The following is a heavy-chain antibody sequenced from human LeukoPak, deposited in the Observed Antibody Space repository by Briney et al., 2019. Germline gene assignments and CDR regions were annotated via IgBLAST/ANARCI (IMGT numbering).Heavy chain of an antibody. CDR2: IYYSGST. V-gene: IGHV4-31*03. CDR3: ARAPAPDYGDYVWFDP. J-gene: IGHJ5*02. D-gene: IGHD4-17*01. CDR1: GGSISSGGYY. Sequence: SETLSLTCTVSGGSISSGGYYWSWIRQHPGKGLEWIGYIYYSGSTYYNPSLKSRVTISVDTFKNQFSLKLSSVTAADTAVYYCARAPAPDYGDYVWFDPWGQGTLVTVSS.